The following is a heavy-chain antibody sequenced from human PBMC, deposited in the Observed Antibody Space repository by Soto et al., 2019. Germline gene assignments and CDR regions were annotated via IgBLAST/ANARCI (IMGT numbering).Heavy chain of an antibody. Sequence: SETLSLTCAVYGGSFSGYYWSWIRQPPGKGLEWIGEINHSGSTNYNPSLKSRVTISVDTSKNQFSLKLSSVTAADTAVYYCASLFLPGYCSSTSCAAYYYYGMDVWGQGTTVTVSS. D-gene: IGHD2-2*03. J-gene: IGHJ6*02. CDR3: ASLFLPGYCSSTSCAAYYYYGMDV. V-gene: IGHV4-34*01. CDR1: GGSFSGYY. CDR2: INHSGST.